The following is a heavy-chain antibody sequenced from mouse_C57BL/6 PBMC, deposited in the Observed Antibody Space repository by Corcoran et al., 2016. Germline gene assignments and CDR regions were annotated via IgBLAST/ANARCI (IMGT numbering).Heavy chain of an antibody. V-gene: IGHV1-80*01. CDR3: ARRAYGSSYYFDY. D-gene: IGHD1-1*01. Sequence: QVQVQQSGAELVKPGASVKIYCKASGYAFSSYGMNWVKQRPGKGLEWIGQIHPGDGDTNYNGKFKGKATLTADKSSSTAYMQLSSLTSEDSAVYFCARRAYGSSYYFDYWGQGTTLTVSS. J-gene: IGHJ2*01. CDR2: IHPGDGDT. CDR1: GYAFSSYG.